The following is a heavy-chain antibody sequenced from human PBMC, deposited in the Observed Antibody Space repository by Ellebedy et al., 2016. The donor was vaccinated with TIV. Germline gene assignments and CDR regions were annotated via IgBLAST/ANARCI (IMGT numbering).Heavy chain of an antibody. D-gene: IGHD4-11*01. CDR2: IGNSGGNA. CDR3: AKSEGWSNYEGWYFDR. J-gene: IGHJ2*01. CDR1: GFTFSSYA. V-gene: IGHV3-23*01. Sequence: GGSLRLXCAASGFTFSSYAMNWVRQAPGKGLEWVSAIGNSGGNAYYADSVKGRFTISRDNSKNTLYLQMNSLRAEDTAMYYCAKSEGWSNYEGWYFDRWGRGTLVTVSS.